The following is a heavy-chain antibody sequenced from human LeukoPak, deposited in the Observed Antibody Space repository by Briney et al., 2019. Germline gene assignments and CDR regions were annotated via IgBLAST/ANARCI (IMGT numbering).Heavy chain of an antibody. CDR2: IYYSGST. J-gene: IGHJ4*02. Sequence: SETLSLTCTVSGGSISSYYWSWIRQPPGKGLEWIGYIYYSGSTNYNPSLKSRVTISVDTSKNQFSLKLSSVTAADTAVYYCARGLTMAVAGRGEFHYWGQGTLVTVSS. D-gene: IGHD6-13*01. CDR3: ARGLTMAVAGRGEFHY. CDR1: GGSISSYY. V-gene: IGHV4-59*01.